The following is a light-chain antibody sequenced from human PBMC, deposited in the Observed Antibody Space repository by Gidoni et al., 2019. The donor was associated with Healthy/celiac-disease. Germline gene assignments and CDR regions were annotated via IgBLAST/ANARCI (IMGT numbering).Light chain of an antibody. J-gene: IGLJ1*01. Sequence: QSALTQHASVSGSPGQSITISCTGTSSDVGGYNYVSWYQQHPGKAPKLVIYDVSNRPPGVSNRFSGSKSGNTASLTISGLQAEDEANYYCSSYTSSSTLCVFGTGTKVTVL. CDR1: SSDVGGYNY. CDR2: DVS. V-gene: IGLV2-14*03. CDR3: SSYTSSSTLCV.